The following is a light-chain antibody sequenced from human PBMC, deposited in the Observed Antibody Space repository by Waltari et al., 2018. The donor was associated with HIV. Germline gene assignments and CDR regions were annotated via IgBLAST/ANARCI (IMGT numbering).Light chain of an antibody. CDR3: QQSFRAFT. CDR2: GTS. J-gene: IGKJ3*01. Sequence: DIQLTQSPRSLSASVGDTVTITCRPSHNLSTFLNWYQYKVGKVPKLLIFGTSSLQSGVPSRFRGTKTGTDFALTISGLQPEDFATYYCQQSFRAFTVGPGTKIDV. V-gene: IGKV1-39*01. CDR1: HNLSTF.